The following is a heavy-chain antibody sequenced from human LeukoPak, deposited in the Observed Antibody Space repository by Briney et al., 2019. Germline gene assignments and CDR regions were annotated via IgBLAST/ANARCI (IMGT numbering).Heavy chain of an antibody. CDR1: GGTFSSYA. CDR3: ARALAGGSDTSVADY. D-gene: IGHD1-26*01. Sequence: ASVKVSCKASGGTFSSYAISWVRQAPGQGLEWMGGIIPIFGTANYAQKFQGRVTITADESTSTAYMELSSLRSEDTAVYYCARALAGGSDTSVADYWGQGTLVTVSS. CDR2: IIPIFGTA. J-gene: IGHJ4*02. V-gene: IGHV1-69*13.